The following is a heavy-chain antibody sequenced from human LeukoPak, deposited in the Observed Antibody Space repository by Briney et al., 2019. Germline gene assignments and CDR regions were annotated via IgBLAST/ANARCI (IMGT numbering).Heavy chain of an antibody. V-gene: IGHV4-4*07. J-gene: IGHJ5*02. CDR3: ARDTIAAAGTYPS. D-gene: IGHD6-13*01. CDR2: IYTSGST. CDR1: GGSISSYY. Sequence: SETLSLTCTVSGGSISSYYWSWIRQPAGKGLEWIGRIYTSGSTNYNPSLKSRVTISVDKSKNQFSLKLTSVTAADTAVYYRARDTIAAAGTYPSWGQGTLVTVSS.